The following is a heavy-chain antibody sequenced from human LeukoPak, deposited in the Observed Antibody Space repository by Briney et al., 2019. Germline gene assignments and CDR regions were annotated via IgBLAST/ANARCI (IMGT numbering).Heavy chain of an antibody. J-gene: IGHJ4*02. CDR3: AKETGYYDSSGYFWGYFDY. CDR2: ISGSGRRSNYA. Sequence: AGGSLRLSCAASGFTFTAYWMSWVRQAAGKGLEWVSGISGSGRRSNYADYADSVKGRFTISRDNSNNTLYLQMNSLRAEDTAVYYCAKETGYYDSSGYFWGYFDYWGQGTLVTVSS. V-gene: IGHV3-23*01. D-gene: IGHD3-22*01. CDR1: GFTFTAYW.